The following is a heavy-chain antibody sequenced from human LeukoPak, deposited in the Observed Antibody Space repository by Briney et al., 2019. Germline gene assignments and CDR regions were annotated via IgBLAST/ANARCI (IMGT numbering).Heavy chain of an antibody. CDR2: INPNSGGT. CDR1: GYTFTGYY. CDR3: AREKSRGVEYYCYGMDV. J-gene: IGHJ6*02. V-gene: IGHV1-2*02. Sequence: ASVKVSCKASGYTFTGYYMHWVRQAPGQGLEWMGWINPNSGGTNYAQKFQGRVTMTRDTSISTAYMELSRLRSDDTAVYYCAREKSRGVEYYCYGMDVWGQGTTVTVSS. D-gene: IGHD3-10*01.